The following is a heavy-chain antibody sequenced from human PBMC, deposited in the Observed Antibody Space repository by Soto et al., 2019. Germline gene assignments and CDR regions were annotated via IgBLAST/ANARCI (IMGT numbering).Heavy chain of an antibody. D-gene: IGHD3-22*01. J-gene: IGHJ4*02. V-gene: IGHV1-46*01. CDR3: AGEGRAMIVPDY. CDR2: INPSGGST. CDR1: GYTFTSYY. Sequence: QVQLVQSGAEVKKPGASVKVSCKASGYTFTSYYMHWVRQAPGQGLEWMGIINPSGGSTRYAQQFQGSITMTRDTSTSTVYMELSSLRSEDTAVYYRAGEGRAMIVPDYWGQGTLVTVSS.